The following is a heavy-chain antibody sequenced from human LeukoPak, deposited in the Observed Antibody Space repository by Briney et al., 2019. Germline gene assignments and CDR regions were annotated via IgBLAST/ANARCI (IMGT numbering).Heavy chain of an antibody. CDR3: AREGIDSSSWYTGFDY. CDR2: INPNSGGT. V-gene: IGHV1-2*02. D-gene: IGHD6-13*01. Sequence: GASVKVSCKASGYTFTGYYMHWVRQAPGQGLEWMGWINPNSGGTNYAQKFQGRVTMTRDTSISTAYMELSRLRSGDTAVYYCAREGIDSSSWYTGFDYWGQGTLVTVSS. J-gene: IGHJ4*02. CDR1: GYTFTGYY.